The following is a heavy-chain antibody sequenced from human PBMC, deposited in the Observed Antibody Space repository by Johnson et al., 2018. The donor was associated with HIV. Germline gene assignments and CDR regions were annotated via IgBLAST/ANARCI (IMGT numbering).Heavy chain of an antibody. CDR3: ARGAYYYLI. CDR2: LSYDGSNK. J-gene: IGHJ3*01. CDR1: GFTFSSYP. V-gene: IGHV3-30*04. Sequence: QVQLVESGGGVVQPGRSLRLSCAASGFTFSSYPLHWVRQAPDKGLEWVAVLSYDGSNKYYADSVKGRFTISRDNSKNTLYLQMNSLRAEDTAVYYCARGAYYYLIWGQGTMVTVSS. D-gene: IGHD3-22*01.